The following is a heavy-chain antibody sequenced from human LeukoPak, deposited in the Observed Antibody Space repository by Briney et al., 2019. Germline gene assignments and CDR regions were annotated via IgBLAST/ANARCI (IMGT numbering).Heavy chain of an antibody. CDR2: IYYSGST. J-gene: IGHJ4*02. CDR1: GGSISSYY. V-gene: IGHV4-59*12. Sequence: SETLSLTCTVSGGSISSYYWSWIRQPLGKGLEWIGYIYYSGSTNYNPSLKGRVTISVDTSKNQFSLKLSSVTAADTAVYYCARDQLGPRDFDYWGQGTLVTVSS. CDR3: ARDQLGPRDFDY. D-gene: IGHD7-27*01.